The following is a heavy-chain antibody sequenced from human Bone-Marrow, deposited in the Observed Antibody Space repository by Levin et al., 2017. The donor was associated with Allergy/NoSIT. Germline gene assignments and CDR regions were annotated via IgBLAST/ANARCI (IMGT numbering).Heavy chain of an antibody. CDR1: GFSFSDSW. CDR3: ARAFYYGGDFDY. V-gene: IGHV3-7*01. Sequence: GGSLRLSCAASGFSFSDSWMTWVRQAPGKGLEWVANMKQDGSEKYYLHSVRGRFTISRDNTQNSLYLQMDSLRAEDTAVYYCARAFYYGGDFDYWGQGTLVTVSS. CDR2: MKQDGSEK. D-gene: IGHD3-10*01. J-gene: IGHJ4*02.